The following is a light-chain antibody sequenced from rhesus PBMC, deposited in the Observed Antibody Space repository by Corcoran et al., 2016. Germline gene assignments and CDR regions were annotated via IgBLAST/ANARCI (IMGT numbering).Light chain of an antibody. V-gene: IGKV1-22*01. Sequence: DIQMTQSPSSLSASVGDTVTITYRASQSISNWLDWYQQNPGKAPKLLIYKASTLQSGVPSRFSGTGSGTDFTLTISSLQPEDFTTYYCQQHDKSPLTFGGGTKVELK. CDR1: QSISNW. CDR3: QQHDKSPLT. CDR2: KAS. J-gene: IGKJ4*01.